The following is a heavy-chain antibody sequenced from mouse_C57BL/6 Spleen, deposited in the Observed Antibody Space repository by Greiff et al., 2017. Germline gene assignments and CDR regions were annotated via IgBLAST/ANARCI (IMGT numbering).Heavy chain of an antibody. V-gene: IGHV5-9-1*02. J-gene: IGHJ4*01. CDR3: TREGDDYEGAMDY. Sequence: EVKLQESGEGLVKPGGSLKLSCAASGFTFSSYAMSWVRQTPEKRLEWVAYISSGGDYIYYADTVKGRFTISRDNARNTLYLQMSSLKSEDTAMYYCTREGDDYEGAMDYWGQGTSVTVSS. CDR2: ISSGGDYI. D-gene: IGHD2-4*01. CDR1: GFTFSSYA.